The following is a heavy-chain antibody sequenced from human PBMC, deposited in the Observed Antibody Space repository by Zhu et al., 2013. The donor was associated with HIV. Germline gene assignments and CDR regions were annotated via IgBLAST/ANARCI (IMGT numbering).Heavy chain of an antibody. V-gene: IGHV1-24*01. Sequence: QVQLVQSGAEVKKPGASVKVSCKVSGYTLTELSMHWVRQAPGKGLEWMGGFDPEDGETIYAQKFQGRVTMTEDTSTDTAYMELSSLRSEDTAVYYCAVNSYGYCSSISCYGVSFAMWGQGTMVTVSS. J-gene: IGHJ3*02. CDR1: GYTLTELS. D-gene: IGHD2-2*03. CDR2: FDPEDGET. CDR3: AVNSYGYCSSISCYGVSFAM.